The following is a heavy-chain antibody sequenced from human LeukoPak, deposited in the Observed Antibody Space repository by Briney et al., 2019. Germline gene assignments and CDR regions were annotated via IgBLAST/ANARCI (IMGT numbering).Heavy chain of an antibody. V-gene: IGHV3-48*03. CDR2: ISNSGSTI. J-gene: IGHJ4*02. CDR1: GFTFSSFE. CDR3: ARTTYYYANSGSSPVDY. Sequence: PGGSLRLSCAASGFTFSSFEMNWVRQSPGKGLEWVSYISNSGSTIYYADSVKGRFTIYRDNAKNSLYLQMTSLRAEDTAVYFCARTTYYYANSGSSPVDYWGQGTLVTVSS. D-gene: IGHD3-22*01.